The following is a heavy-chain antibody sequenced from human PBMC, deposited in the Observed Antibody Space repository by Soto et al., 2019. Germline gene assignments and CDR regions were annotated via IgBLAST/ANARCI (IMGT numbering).Heavy chain of an antibody. CDR3: ARLSVSSAWSHDY. Sequence: AESLKISCNCSGYSFISYCISLVLQMPGKGLEWMGRIDPSDSYTTYNPSFRGHVTISADKSISTAYLQWSSLKASDTAMYYCARLSVSSAWSHDYWGQGTLVTVSS. CDR1: GYSFISYC. J-gene: IGHJ4*02. D-gene: IGHD6-19*01. CDR2: IDPSDSYT. V-gene: IGHV5-10-1*01.